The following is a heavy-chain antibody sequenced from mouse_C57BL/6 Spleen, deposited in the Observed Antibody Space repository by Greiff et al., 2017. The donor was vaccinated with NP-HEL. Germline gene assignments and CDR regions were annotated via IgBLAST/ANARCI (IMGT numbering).Heavy chain of an antibody. J-gene: IGHJ4*01. CDR2: IYPGSGST. V-gene: IGHV1-55*01. CDR1: GYTFTSYW. Sequence: QVQLQQPGAELVKPGASVKMSCKASGYTFTSYWITWVKQRPGQGLEWIGDIYPGSGSTNYNEKFKSKATLTVDTSSSTAYMQLSSLTPEDSAVYYCARKALYYGSSYDAMDYWGQGTSVTVSS. CDR3: ARKALYYGSSYDAMDY. D-gene: IGHD1-1*01.